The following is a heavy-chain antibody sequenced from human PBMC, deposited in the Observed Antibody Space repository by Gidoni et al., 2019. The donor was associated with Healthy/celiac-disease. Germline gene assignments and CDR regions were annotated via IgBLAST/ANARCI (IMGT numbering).Heavy chain of an antibody. Sequence: EVQLVESGGGLVQPGGSLRLSCAASGFTVSSNYMSWVRQAPGKGLEWVSVIYSGGSTYYADSVKGRFTISRDNSKNTLYLQMNSLRAEDTAVYYCARERAYSYAGWYYYYGMDVWGQGTTVTVSS. CDR3: ARERAYSYAGWYYYYGMDV. CDR2: IYSGGST. J-gene: IGHJ6*02. D-gene: IGHD5-18*01. V-gene: IGHV3-66*01. CDR1: GFTVSSNY.